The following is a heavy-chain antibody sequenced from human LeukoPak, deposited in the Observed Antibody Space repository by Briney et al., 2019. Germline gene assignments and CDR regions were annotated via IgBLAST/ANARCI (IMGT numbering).Heavy chain of an antibody. CDR3: ARVGYCTGGGCYSDYLYGMDV. CDR1: GGSISGFY. J-gene: IGHJ6*02. Sequence: SETLSLTCTVSGGSISGFYWSWIRQPPGKGLEWIGYIFNSGSTNYNPSLKSRVTISVDTSKNQFSLKLSSVTAADTAVYYCARVGYCTGGGCYSDYLYGMDVWGQGTPVTVSS. V-gene: IGHV4-59*01. CDR2: IFNSGST. D-gene: IGHD2-15*01.